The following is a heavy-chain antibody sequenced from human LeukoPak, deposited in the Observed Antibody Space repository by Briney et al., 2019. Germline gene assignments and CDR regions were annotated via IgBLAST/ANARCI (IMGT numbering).Heavy chain of an antibody. CDR2: IIPIFGTA. CDR1: GGTFSSYA. Sequence: ASVKVSCKASGGTFSSYAISWMRQAPGQGLEWMGGIIPIFGTANYAQKFQGRVTITTDESTSTAYMELSSLRSEDTAVYYCASRYCSSTSCYSYYFDYWGQGTLVTVSS. V-gene: IGHV1-69*05. CDR3: ASRYCSSTSCYSYYFDY. D-gene: IGHD2-2*01. J-gene: IGHJ4*02.